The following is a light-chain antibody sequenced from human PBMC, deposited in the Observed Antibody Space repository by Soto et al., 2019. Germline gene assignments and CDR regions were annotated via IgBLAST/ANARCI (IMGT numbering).Light chain of an antibody. Sequence: QSALAQPASVSGSPGQSITISCTGTSSDVGAYNSVSWYQQHPHRAPQVIIYKGTQRPSGVSNRFSGSTSGNAASLTTSALQADDDSHYFCCSSAPASTHVFGTGPKVTAL. CDR3: CSSAPASTHV. J-gene: IGLJ1*01. CDR1: SSDVGAYNS. CDR2: KGT. V-gene: IGLV2-23*01.